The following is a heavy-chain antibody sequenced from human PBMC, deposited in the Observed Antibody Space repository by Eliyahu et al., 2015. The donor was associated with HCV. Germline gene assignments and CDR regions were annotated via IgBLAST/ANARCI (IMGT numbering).Heavy chain of an antibody. V-gene: IGHV1-18*01. Sequence: QVQLVQSGAEVKKPGASVKVSCXAXGYTFTXYGISWVRQAPGQGLEWMGWIXAYNGNTNYAQKLQGRVTMTTDTSTSTAYMELRSLRSDDTAVYYCARGDYYDSSGYSVDYWGQGTLVTVSS. CDR2: IXAYNGNT. J-gene: IGHJ4*02. D-gene: IGHD3-22*01. CDR3: ARGDYYDSSGYSVDY. CDR1: GYTFTXYG.